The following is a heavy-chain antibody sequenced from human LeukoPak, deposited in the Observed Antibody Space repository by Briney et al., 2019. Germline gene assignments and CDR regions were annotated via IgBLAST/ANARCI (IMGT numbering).Heavy chain of an antibody. J-gene: IGHJ4*02. Sequence: ASVKVSCKASGYTFTSYGISWVRQAPGQGLEWMGWISAYNGNTNYAQKLQGRVTMTTDTSTSTAYMELRSLRSDDTAVYYCARDLYSSGWYGQFDYWGQGTLVTVSS. CDR2: ISAYNGNT. CDR3: ARDLYSSGWYGQFDY. D-gene: IGHD6-19*01. V-gene: IGHV1-18*01. CDR1: GYTFTSYG.